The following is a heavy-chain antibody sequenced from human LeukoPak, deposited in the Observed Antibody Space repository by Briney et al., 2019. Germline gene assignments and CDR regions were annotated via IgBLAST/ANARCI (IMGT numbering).Heavy chain of an antibody. CDR2: FSGSGGNT. CDR1: GFTFSNYA. V-gene: IGHV3-23*01. D-gene: IGHD2-8*01. Sequence: GGSLRLSCAASGFTFSNYAMNWVRQAPGKGLEWDSTFSGSGGNTYYADSVKGRFTISRDNSKNTLYLQMNSLRAEDTAVYYRAKGEVRYCTNGVCRYFDYWGQGTLVTVSS. CDR3: AKGEVRYCTNGVCRYFDY. J-gene: IGHJ4*02.